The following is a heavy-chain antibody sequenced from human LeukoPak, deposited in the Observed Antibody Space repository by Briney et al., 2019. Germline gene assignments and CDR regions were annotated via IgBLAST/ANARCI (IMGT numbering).Heavy chain of an antibody. D-gene: IGHD6-19*01. V-gene: IGHV4-34*01. J-gene: IGHJ4*02. CDR3: ARGRGSGWYLH. CDR1: GGSFSGYY. Sequence: PSETLSLTCAVYGGSFSGYYRGWIRQPPGKGLEWIGEINHSGSTNYNPSLKSRVTISVDTSKNQFSLKLSSVTAADTAVYYCARGRGSGWYLHWGQGTLVTVSS. CDR2: INHSGST.